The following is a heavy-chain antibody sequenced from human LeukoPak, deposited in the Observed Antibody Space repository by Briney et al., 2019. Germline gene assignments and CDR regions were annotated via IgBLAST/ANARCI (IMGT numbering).Heavy chain of an antibody. J-gene: IGHJ5*02. Sequence: SETLSLTCAVSGYSISSGYYWGWIRQPPGKGLEWIGSIYHSGSTYYNPSLKSRVPISVDPSKPHFSLKLSAVTAADTAVYYCAPALYSSGWYFIPWGQGTLVTVSS. CDR3: APALYSSGWYFIP. CDR2: IYHSGST. V-gene: IGHV4-38-2*01. CDR1: GYSISSGYY. D-gene: IGHD6-19*01.